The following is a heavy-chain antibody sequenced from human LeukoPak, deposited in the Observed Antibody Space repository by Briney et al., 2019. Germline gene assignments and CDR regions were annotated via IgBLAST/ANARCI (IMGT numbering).Heavy chain of an antibody. V-gene: IGHV3-48*04. CDR1: GFTFSSYS. CDR3: ARETLLRFLEWLPPTGGMDV. Sequence: PGGSLRLSCAASGFTFSSYSMNWVRQAPGKGLEWVSYISSSSSTIYYADSVKGRFTISRDNAKNSLYLQMNSLRAEDTAVYYCARETLLRFLEWLPPTGGMDVWGQGTTVTVSS. CDR2: ISSSSSTI. J-gene: IGHJ6*02. D-gene: IGHD3-3*01.